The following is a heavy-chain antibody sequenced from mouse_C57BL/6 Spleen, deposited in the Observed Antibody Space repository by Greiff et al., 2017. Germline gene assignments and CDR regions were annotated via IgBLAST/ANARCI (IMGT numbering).Heavy chain of an antibody. CDR3: ARMDYGSSYGFDY. V-gene: IGHV5-17*01. CDR1: GFTFSDYG. Sequence: EVHLVESGGGLVKPGGSLKLSCAASGFTFSDYGMHWVRQAPEKGLEWVAYISSGSSTIYYADTVKGRFTISRDNAKNTLFLQMTSLRSEDTAMYYCARMDYGSSYGFDYWGQGTTPTVSS. CDR2: ISSGSSTI. J-gene: IGHJ2*01. D-gene: IGHD1-1*01.